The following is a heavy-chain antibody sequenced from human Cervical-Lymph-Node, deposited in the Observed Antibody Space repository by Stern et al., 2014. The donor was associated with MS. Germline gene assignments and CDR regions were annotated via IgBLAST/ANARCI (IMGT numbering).Heavy chain of an antibody. CDR1: GYTFTSYW. CDR3: ARQRYFDY. Sequence: VQLGQSGPEVKRPGESLKISCQASGYTFTSYWIGWVRQMPGKGLEWIAIIFPGGSDIRYSPSFQGPGTISADKSSTTAYLQWNNLKASDTAIYYCARQRYFDYWGQGTLVTVSS. V-gene: IGHV5-51*01. J-gene: IGHJ4*02. CDR2: IFPGGSDI.